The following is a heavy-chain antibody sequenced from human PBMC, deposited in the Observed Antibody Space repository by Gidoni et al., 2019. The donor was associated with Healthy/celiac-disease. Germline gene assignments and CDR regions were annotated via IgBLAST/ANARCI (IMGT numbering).Heavy chain of an antibody. CDR2: IWYDGSNK. CDR3: ARDQKGYSNYIHKYYGMDV. CDR1: GFTFSSYG. J-gene: IGHJ6*02. V-gene: IGHV3-33*08. Sequence: QVQLVESGGGVVQPGRSLRLSCAASGFTFSSYGMHWVRQAPGKGLEWVAVIWYDGSNKYYADSVKGRFTISRDNSKNTLYLQMNSRRAEDTAVYYCARDQKGYSNYIHKYYGMDVWGQGTTVTVSS. D-gene: IGHD4-4*01.